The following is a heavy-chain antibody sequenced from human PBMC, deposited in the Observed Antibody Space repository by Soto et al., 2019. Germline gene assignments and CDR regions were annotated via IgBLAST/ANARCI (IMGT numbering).Heavy chain of an antibody. J-gene: IGHJ2*01. CDR1: GFTFSNAW. V-gene: IGHV3-15*01. CDR3: TTDLLSRYCSSTSFQGYVDL. CDR2: IKSKTDGGTT. Sequence: EVQLVESGGGLVKTGGTLRLSCAASGFTFSNAWMSWVRQAPGKGLEWVGRIKSKTDGGTTDYAAPVKGRFNISRDDSKNTLYLQINSLKTEDTAVYYCTTDLLSRYCSSTSFQGYVDLWGRGTLVTVSS. D-gene: IGHD2-2*01.